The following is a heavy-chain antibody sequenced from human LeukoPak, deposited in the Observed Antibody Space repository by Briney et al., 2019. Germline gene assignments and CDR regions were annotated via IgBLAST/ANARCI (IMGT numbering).Heavy chain of an antibody. J-gene: IGHJ6*02. CDR3: ATDYSNFYGMDV. D-gene: IGHD4-11*01. V-gene: IGHV4-61*05. Sequence: SETLSLTCSVSGGSIIRSPYYWGWIRQPPGKGLEWIGYIQNGARTNYNPSLESRVTISVDSSKDQFSLRLSSVTAADTAVYYCATDYSNFYGMDVWGQGTTVTVSS. CDR1: GGSIIRSPYY. CDR2: IQNGART.